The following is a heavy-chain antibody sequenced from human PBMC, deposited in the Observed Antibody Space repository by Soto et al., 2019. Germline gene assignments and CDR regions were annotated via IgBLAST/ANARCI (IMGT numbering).Heavy chain of an antibody. Sequence: QLQLQESGPGLVKPSETLSLTCTVSGGSVSSGNYYWSWIRQPPGKGLAWIGYIYNSGTTNYNPSPKSRVTMSVDPSKNQFSLKLSSVTAADTAVYYCARESGGSSWYYYWGQGTLVTVSS. CDR2: IYNSGTT. J-gene: IGHJ4*02. CDR1: GGSVSSGNYY. CDR3: ARESGGSSWYYY. D-gene: IGHD6-13*01. V-gene: IGHV4-61*01.